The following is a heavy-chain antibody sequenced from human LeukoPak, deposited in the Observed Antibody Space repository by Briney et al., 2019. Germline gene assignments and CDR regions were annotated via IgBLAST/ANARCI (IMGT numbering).Heavy chain of an antibody. CDR3: ARGLPYSSSWYNYYYYGMDV. Sequence: PSETLSLTCAVYGGSFSGYYWSWIRQPPGKGLEWIGEINHSGSTNYNPSLKSRVTISVDTSKNQFSLKLSSVTAADTAVYYCARGLPYSSSWYNYYYYGMDVWGQGTTVTVSS. D-gene: IGHD6-13*01. V-gene: IGHV4-34*01. CDR1: GGSFSGYY. J-gene: IGHJ6*02. CDR2: INHSGST.